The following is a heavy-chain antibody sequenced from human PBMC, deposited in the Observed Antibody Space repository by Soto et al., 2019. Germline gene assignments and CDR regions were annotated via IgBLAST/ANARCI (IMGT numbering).Heavy chain of an antibody. J-gene: IGHJ5*02. CDR1: GFTFSSYG. CDR2: ISYDGSNK. V-gene: IGHV3-30*18. D-gene: IGHD2-15*01. CDR3: AKDPSLYCSGGSCYWFDP. Sequence: QVQLVESGGGVVQPGRSLRLSCAASGFTFSSYGMHWVRQAPGKGLEWVAVISYDGSNKYYADSVKGRFTISRDNSKNTLYLQMNSLRAADTAVYYCAKDPSLYCSGGSCYWFDPWGQGTLVTVSS.